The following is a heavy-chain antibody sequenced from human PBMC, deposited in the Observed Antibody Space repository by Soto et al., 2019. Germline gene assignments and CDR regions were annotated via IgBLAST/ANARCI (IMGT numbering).Heavy chain of an antibody. V-gene: IGHV3-23*01. CDR3: AKSPCSGGSCYSPFDY. CDR2: ISGSGGST. Sequence: EVQLLESGGGLVQPGGSLRLSCAASGFTFSSYAMSWVRQAPGKGLEWVSAISGSGGSTYYADSVKGRFTISRDNSKNTLYLQMNSLRAEDTAVYYCAKSPCSGGSCYSPFDYLGQGTLVTVSS. D-gene: IGHD2-15*01. CDR1: GFTFSSYA. J-gene: IGHJ4*02.